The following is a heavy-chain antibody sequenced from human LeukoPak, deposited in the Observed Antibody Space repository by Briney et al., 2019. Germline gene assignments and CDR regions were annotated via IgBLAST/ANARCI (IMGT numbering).Heavy chain of an antibody. Sequence: ASVKVSCKASGYTFTGYYMHWVRQAPGQGLEWMGWINPNSGGTNYAQKFQGRVTMTRDTSISTAYMELSRLRSDDTAVYYCARAKLLHSAFDIWGQGTMVTVSS. D-gene: IGHD2-15*01. CDR2: INPNSGGT. CDR1: GYTFTGYY. V-gene: IGHV1-2*02. J-gene: IGHJ3*02. CDR3: ARAKLLHSAFDI.